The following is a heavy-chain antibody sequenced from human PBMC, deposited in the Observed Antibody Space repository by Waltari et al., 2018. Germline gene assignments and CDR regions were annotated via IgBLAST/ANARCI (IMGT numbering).Heavy chain of an antibody. CDR2: IWYDGSNK. V-gene: IGHV3-33*01. Sequence: QVQLVESGGGVVQPGRSLRLSCAASGFTFSSYGMHWVAVIWYDGSNKYYADSVKGRFTISRDNSKNTLYLQMNSLRAEDTAVYYCARVSGYSSGWYKGEGDAFDIWGQGTMVTVSS. CDR3: ARVSGYSSGWYKGEGDAFDI. CDR1: GFTFSSYG. D-gene: IGHD6-19*01. J-gene: IGHJ3*02.